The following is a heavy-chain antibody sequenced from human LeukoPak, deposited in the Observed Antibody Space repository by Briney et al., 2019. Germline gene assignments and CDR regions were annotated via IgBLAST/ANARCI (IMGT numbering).Heavy chain of an antibody. CDR2: IYTSGST. D-gene: IGHD5-18*01. J-gene: IGHJ6*03. Sequence: SETLSLTCTVSGGSISSYYWNWIRQPAGKGLEWIGRIYTSGSTNYNPSLKSRVTMSVDTSKNQFSLKVTSVTAADTAVYYCARNYVDTAMAYYYYYMDVWGKGTTVTVSS. V-gene: IGHV4-4*07. CDR3: ARNYVDTAMAYYYYYMDV. CDR1: GGSISSYY.